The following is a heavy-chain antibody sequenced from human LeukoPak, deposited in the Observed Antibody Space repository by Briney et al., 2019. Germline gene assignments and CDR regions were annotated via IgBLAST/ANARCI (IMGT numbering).Heavy chain of an antibody. CDR3: AKDQYSRYYGMDV. CDR1: GFTFSPYG. J-gene: IGHJ6*02. Sequence: GRSLRLSCAASGFTFSPYGMYWVRQAPGKGLEWVALISYDGNDKYYADSVKGRFTISRDNSKSTLFLQMNSLRAEDTAVYFCAKDQYSRYYGMDVWGQGTTVIVSS. CDR2: ISYDGNDK. V-gene: IGHV3-30*18. D-gene: IGHD4-11*01.